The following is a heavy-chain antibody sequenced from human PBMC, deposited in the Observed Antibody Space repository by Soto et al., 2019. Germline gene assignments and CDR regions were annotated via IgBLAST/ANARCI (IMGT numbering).Heavy chain of an antibody. V-gene: IGHV1-69*02. J-gene: IGHJ5*02. D-gene: IGHD3-22*01. CDR3: GRGYYYERSGPRFDP. CDR1: GGTFSSYT. Sequence: QVQLVQSGAEVKKPGSSVKVSCKASGGTFSSYTISWVRQAPGQGLEWMGRIIPILGIANYAQKFQGRVTITADNSASTAYMELRSLRCEDTAVYYCGRGYYYERSGPRFDPWGQGTLVTVSS. CDR2: IIPILGIA.